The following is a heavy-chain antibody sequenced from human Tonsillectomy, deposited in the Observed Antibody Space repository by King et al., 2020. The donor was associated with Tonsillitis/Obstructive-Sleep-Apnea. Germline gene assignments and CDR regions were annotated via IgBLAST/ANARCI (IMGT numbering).Heavy chain of an antibody. CDR1: GFTFSSYE. CDR3: ARAPDYASSGYYYKWFDP. CDR2: ISSSGSTI. V-gene: IGHV3-48*03. D-gene: IGHD3-22*01. J-gene: IGHJ5*02. Sequence: VQLVESGGGLVQPGGSLRLSCAASGFTFSSYEMNWVRQAPGKGLEWVSYISSSGSTIYYADSVKGRFTISRDNAKNSLYLQMNSLRAEDTAVYYCARAPDYASSGYYYKWFDPWGQGTLVTVSS.